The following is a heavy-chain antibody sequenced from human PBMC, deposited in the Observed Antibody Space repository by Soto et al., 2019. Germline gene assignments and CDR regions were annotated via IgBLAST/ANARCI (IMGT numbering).Heavy chain of an antibody. J-gene: IGHJ4*02. Sequence: PGGSLRLSCVASRLSFSSSTMNWVRQAPGKGLEWISYISGNGEIIQYAASARGRFTISRDNAENSVYLEMDSLRAEDTALYYCARDVDADFRTDFDYWGRGTLVTVSS. CDR2: ISGNGEII. CDR1: RLSFSSST. V-gene: IGHV3-48*04. CDR3: ARDVDADFRTDFDY. D-gene: IGHD4-17*01.